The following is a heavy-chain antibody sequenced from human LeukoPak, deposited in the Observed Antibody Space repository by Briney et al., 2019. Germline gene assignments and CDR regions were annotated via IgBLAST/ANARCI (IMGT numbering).Heavy chain of an antibody. J-gene: IGHJ4*02. CDR1: GFTFSSYA. Sequence: PGGSLRLSCAASGFTFSSYAMSWVRQAPGKGLEWVSAISGSGGSTYYADSVKGRFTISRDNSKNTLYLQMNSLRAEDTAVYYCAKVPFGAFWSGYSHFDYWGQGTLVTVSS. V-gene: IGHV3-23*01. D-gene: IGHD3-3*01. CDR2: ISGSGGST. CDR3: AKVPFGAFWSGYSHFDY.